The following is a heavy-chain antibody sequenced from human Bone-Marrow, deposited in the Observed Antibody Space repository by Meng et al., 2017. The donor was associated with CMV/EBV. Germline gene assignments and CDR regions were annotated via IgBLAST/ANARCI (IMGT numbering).Heavy chain of an antibody. D-gene: IGHD6-6*01. CDR2: IWYDGSNK. V-gene: IGHV3-33*06. Sequence: GESLKISCAASGFTFSSYGMHWVRQAPGKGLEWVAVIWYDGSNKYYADSVKGRFTISRDNSKNTLYLQMNSLRAEDTAVYYCAKPYSSSSEDSYGMDVWGQGTTVTVSS. CDR3: AKPYSSSSEDSYGMDV. CDR1: GFTFSSYG. J-gene: IGHJ6*02.